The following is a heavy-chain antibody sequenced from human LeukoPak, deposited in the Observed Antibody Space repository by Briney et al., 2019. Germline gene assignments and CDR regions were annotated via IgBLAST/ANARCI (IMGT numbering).Heavy chain of an antibody. J-gene: IGHJ4*02. D-gene: IGHD5-18*01. CDR2: INHSGST. CDR1: GGSFSGYY. V-gene: IGHV4-34*01. Sequence: PSETLSLTCAVYGGSFSGYYWSWIRQPPGKGLEWIGEINHSGSTNYNPSLKSRVTISVDTSKNQFSLKLSSVTAADTAVYHCARGTTSDTAMVISRFDYWGQGTLVTVSS. CDR3: ARGTTSDTAMVISRFDY.